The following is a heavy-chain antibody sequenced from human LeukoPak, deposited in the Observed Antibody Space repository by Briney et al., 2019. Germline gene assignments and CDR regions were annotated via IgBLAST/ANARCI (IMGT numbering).Heavy chain of an antibody. D-gene: IGHD6-19*01. CDR1: GFTFSDYY. V-gene: IGHV3-7*01. J-gene: IGHJ4*02. CDR2: IKQDGSEK. CDR3: ALRVSVPGGFDS. Sequence: GGSLRLSCAASGFTFSDYYMSWIRQTPGKGLEWVANIKQDGSEKYYVDSVKGRFTISRDNAKNSLYLQMNSLRAEDTAVYYCALRVSVPGGFDSWGQGTLVTVSS.